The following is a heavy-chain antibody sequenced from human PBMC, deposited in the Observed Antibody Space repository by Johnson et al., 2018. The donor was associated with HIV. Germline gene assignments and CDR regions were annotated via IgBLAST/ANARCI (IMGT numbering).Heavy chain of an antibody. CDR1: GFTFSSYA. D-gene: IGHD1-26*01. CDR3: ARVGGATGAFDI. CDR2: IYSGGST. J-gene: IGHJ3*02. Sequence: VQLVESGGGLVQPGGSLRLSCAASGFTFSSYAMNWVRQAPGKGLEWVSVIYSGGSTYHADSVKGRFIISRDNSKSTLYLQMNSLRAEDTAVYYCARVGGATGAFDIWGQGTMVTVSS. V-gene: IGHV3-66*01.